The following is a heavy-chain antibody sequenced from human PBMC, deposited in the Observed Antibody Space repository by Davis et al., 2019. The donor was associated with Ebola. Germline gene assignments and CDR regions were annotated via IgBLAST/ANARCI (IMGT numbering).Heavy chain of an antibody. Sequence: SETLSLTCTVSGASVSSGAYYWSWIRQPPGKGLEWIGYIYYSGSTNYNPSLKSRVTISVDTSKNHFSLKLSSVTAADTAVYYCARDSRWLVPGTYYYYGMDVWGQGTTVTVSS. D-gene: IGHD6-19*01. CDR2: IYYSGST. CDR1: GASVSSGAYY. V-gene: IGHV4-61*03. CDR3: ARDSRWLVPGTYYYYGMDV. J-gene: IGHJ6*02.